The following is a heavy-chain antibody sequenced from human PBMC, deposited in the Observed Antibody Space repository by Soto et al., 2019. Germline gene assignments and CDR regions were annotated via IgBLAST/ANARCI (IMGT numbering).Heavy chain of an antibody. V-gene: IGHV3-23*01. CDR3: AKDQGFIEPFDY. CDR1: GFAFSSYA. Sequence: GGSLRLSCAASGFAFSSYAMSWVRQAPGKGLEWVSSISGSTSGTYYADAVKGRFTISRDNSNNTLYLQMNSLSAEDTAVYYCAKDQGFIEPFDYWGQGALVNVSS. J-gene: IGHJ4*02. CDR2: ISGSTSGT. D-gene: IGHD3-16*02.